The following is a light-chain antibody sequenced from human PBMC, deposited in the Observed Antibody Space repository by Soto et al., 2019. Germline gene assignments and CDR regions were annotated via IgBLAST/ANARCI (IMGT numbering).Light chain of an antibody. J-gene: IGKJ5*01. CDR1: QRVSSGY. CDR3: QQHGSSPPSST. V-gene: IGKV3-20*01. CDR2: GAS. Sequence: EIVLTQSPGTLSLSPGERATLSCRASQRVSSGYLAWYQQKPGQAPRLLIYGASNRATDIPDRFSGRGSGTDFALTLSRLEPEDFELYYCQQHGSSPPSSTFGQGTRLEIK.